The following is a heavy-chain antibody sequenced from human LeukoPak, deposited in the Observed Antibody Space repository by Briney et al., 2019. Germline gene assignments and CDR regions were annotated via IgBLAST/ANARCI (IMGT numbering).Heavy chain of an antibody. CDR1: GGSISSGSYY. D-gene: IGHD3-22*01. CDR3: VRVIGAPNYYYYMDV. Sequence: SQTLSLTCTVSGGSISSGSYYWSWIRQPAGKGLEWIGRIYTSGSTNYNPSLKSRVTISVDTSKNQFSLKLSSVTAADTAVYYCVRVIGAPNYYYYMDVWGKGTTVTVSS. CDR2: IYTSGST. V-gene: IGHV4-61*02. J-gene: IGHJ6*03.